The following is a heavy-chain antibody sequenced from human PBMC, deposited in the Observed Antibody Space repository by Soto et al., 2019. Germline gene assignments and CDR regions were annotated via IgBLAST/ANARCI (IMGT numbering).Heavy chain of an antibody. J-gene: IGHJ4*02. CDR1: ELKIVDLG. V-gene: IGHV3-11*01. D-gene: IGHD2-8*01. CDR3: ARDPDTSNKIDY. Sequence: PKIVPCRVSELKIVDLGVRWVRQAPEKGLEWISYISSSGSPLYYADSVKGRFTISRDNAKNSLYLQMNSLRAEDTAVYYCARDPDTSNKIDYWGQGTLVTVSS. CDR2: ISSSGSPL.